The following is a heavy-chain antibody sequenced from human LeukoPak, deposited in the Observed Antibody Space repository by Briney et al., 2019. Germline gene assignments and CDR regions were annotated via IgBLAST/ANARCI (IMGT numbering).Heavy chain of an antibody. V-gene: IGHV4-4*07. D-gene: IGHD6-13*01. J-gene: IGHJ5*02. CDR2: VYPSGGI. CDR3: ARERRSAGSNWFDP. CDR1: GDSMTRYD. Sequence: PSETLSLTCTVSGDSMTRYDWSWIRRPAGKGLEWIGGVYPSGGINSNPFFKSRVTMSVDTSRNQFSLKLRSVTAADTAVYYCARERRSAGSNWFDPWGQGTLVTVSS.